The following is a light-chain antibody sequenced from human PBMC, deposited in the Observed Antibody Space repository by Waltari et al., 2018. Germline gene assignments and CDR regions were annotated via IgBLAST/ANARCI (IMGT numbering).Light chain of an antibody. Sequence: QSALTQPASVSGSPGQSITVSCIGTSNDIGSYNFVSWFQQHPGRAPKLRIYDVRERPLGVSNRFSGSKAGNTASLTIAGLQAEDEADYYCFSYAGSNSFAFGGGTRVTVL. CDR3: FSYAGSNSFA. CDR2: DVR. CDR1: SNDIGSYNF. V-gene: IGLV2-23*02. J-gene: IGLJ2*01.